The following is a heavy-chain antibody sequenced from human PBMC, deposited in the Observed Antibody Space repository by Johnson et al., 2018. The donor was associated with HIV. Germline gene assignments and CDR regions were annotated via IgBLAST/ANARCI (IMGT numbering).Heavy chain of an antibody. CDR2: IKQDGSEK. D-gene: IGHD2/OR15-2a*01. J-gene: IGHJ3*02. CDR1: GFTFSSYW. Sequence: VHLVESVGGLVQPGGSLRLSCAASGFTFSSYWMSWVRQAPGKGLEWVANIKQDGSEKYYADSVKGRFTISRDNSKNTLYLQMNSLRAEDTAVYYCAKDRGTTRAFDIWGQGTMVTVSS. V-gene: IGHV3-7*01. CDR3: AKDRGTTRAFDI.